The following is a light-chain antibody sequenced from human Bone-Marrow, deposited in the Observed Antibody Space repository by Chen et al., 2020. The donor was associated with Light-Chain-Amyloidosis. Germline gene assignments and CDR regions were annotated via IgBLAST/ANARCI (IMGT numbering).Light chain of an antibody. J-gene: IGLJ2*01. V-gene: IGLV3-25*03. CDR2: RDT. CDR1: DLPTKY. Sequence: SYELTQPPSVSVSPGQTARITCSGDDLPTKYAYWYQQKPGQAPVLVIHRDTERPSGISERFSGSSSGATATLTIRGVQAEDEAEYHCQSADSSGTYEVRFGGGTKLTVL. CDR3: QSADSSGTYEVR.